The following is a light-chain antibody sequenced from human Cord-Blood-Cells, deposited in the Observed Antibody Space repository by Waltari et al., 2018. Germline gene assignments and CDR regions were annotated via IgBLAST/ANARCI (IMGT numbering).Light chain of an antibody. Sequence: DIQMTLSPSPVSASVGDRVTLTHRASQGISSWLAWYQRNTGKAPKLLIYAASSLQSGVPSRFSGSGSGTDFTLTFSSLQPEDFATDYCQQANSFPLTFGQGTRLEIK. CDR2: AAS. J-gene: IGKJ5*01. CDR3: QQANSFPLT. V-gene: IGKV1D-12*01. CDR1: QGISSW.